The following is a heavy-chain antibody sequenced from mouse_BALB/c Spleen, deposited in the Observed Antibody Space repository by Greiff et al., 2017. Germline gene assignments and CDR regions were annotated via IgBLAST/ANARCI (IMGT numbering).Heavy chain of an antibody. CDR1: GYSITSDYA. CDR3: ARSEYGNYYAMDY. Sequence: EVQLQESGPGLVKPSQSLSLTCTVTGYSITSDYAWNWIRQFPGNKLEWMGYISYSGSTSYNPSLKSRISITRDTSKNQFFLQLNSVTTEDTATYYCARSEYGNYYAMDYWGQGTSVTVSS. D-gene: IGHD2-10*02. CDR2: ISYSGST. J-gene: IGHJ4*01. V-gene: IGHV3-2*02.